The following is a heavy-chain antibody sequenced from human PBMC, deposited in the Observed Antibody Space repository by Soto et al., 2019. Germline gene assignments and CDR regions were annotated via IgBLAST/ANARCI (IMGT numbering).Heavy chain of an antibody. J-gene: IGHJ5*02. CDR2: ISSSSSTI. CDR3: ARDYSTRMYYHFWSGHNWFDP. D-gene: IGHD3-3*01. CDR1: GFTFSSYS. V-gene: IGHV3-48*01. Sequence: GGSLRLSCAASGFTFSSYSMNWVRQAPGKGLERVSYISSSSSTIYCADSVKGRFTISRDNAKNSLYLQMDSLRAEDTAVYYCARDYSTRMYYHFWSGHNWFDPWGQGTLVSVSS.